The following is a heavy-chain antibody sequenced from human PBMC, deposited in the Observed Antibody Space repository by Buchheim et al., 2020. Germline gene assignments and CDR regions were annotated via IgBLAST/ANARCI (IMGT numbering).Heavy chain of an antibody. Sequence: EVQLVESGGGLVKPGGSLRLSCAASGFTFSSYSMNWVRQAPGKGLEWVSSISSSSSYIYYADSVKGRFTIHRDNAKNQTYLQRNSLRAEDTAVYYCARDLGSGGRVRWGQGTL. CDR3: ARDLGSGGRVR. V-gene: IGHV3-21*01. D-gene: IGHD4-23*01. J-gene: IGHJ4*02. CDR1: GFTFSSYS. CDR2: ISSSSSYI.